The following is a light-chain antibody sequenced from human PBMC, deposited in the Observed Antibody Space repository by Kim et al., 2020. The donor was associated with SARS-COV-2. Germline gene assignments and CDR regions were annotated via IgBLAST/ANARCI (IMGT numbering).Light chain of an antibody. J-gene: IGLJ3*02. CDR3: SSFTTRSTLV. CDR2: DGN. Sequence: QSALTQPASVSGSPGQSITISCTGTISNIGSYNYVSWHQQHPGKAPKLMIYDGNKRPSGIASRFSGSKSGSTASLTISGLQSEDEADYYCSSFTTRSTLVFGGGTKVTVL. V-gene: IGLV2-14*03. CDR1: ISNIGSYNY.